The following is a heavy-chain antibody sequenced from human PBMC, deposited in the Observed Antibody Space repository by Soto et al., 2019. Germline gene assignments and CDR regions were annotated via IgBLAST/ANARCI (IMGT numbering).Heavy chain of an antibody. V-gene: IGHV4-61*08. Sequence: PSETLSLTCTVSGGSISSGGYYWSWIRQHPGKGLEWIGYIYYSGSTNYNPSLKSRVTISVDTSKNQFSLKLSSVTAADTAVYYCARVAYDILTGYIGWFDPWGQGTLVTVSS. D-gene: IGHD3-9*01. CDR2: IYYSGST. CDR3: ARVAYDILTGYIGWFDP. J-gene: IGHJ5*02. CDR1: GGSISSGGYY.